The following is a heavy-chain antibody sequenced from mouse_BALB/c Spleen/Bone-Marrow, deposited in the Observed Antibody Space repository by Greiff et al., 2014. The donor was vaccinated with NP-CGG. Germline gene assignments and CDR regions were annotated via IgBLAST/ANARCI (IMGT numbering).Heavy chain of an antibody. J-gene: IGHJ4*01. CDR3: DRPTPRSYAVDY. Sequence: QVQLQQSGPGLVAPSQSLSITCTVSGFSLTNYGVYWVRQPPGKGLEWLGVIWAGGSTNYNSAFMSRLSISKDNSKSQVFLKMNSLQTNATAMYNCDRPTPRSYAVDYWGQGTSATVSS. V-gene: IGHV2-9*02. CDR1: GFSLTNYG. D-gene: IGHD6-1*01. CDR2: IWAGGST.